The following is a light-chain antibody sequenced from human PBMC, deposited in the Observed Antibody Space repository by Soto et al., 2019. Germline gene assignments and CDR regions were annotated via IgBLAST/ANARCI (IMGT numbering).Light chain of an antibody. V-gene: IGKV1-12*01. CDR3: QQANSFPLT. J-gene: IGKJ5*01. CDR2: AAS. Sequence: DIQMTQSPSSVSASVGDRVTIAFRASQGSSRGLAWYQQKPGKGPNLLIYAASCLQSGVPSRLSGSGSGTDFTLTISSLQPEDFATDYGQQANSFPLTFRQGTRLEIK. CDR1: QGSSRG.